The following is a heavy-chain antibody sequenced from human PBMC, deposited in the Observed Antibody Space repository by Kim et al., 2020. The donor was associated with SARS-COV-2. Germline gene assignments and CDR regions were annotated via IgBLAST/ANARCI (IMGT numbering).Heavy chain of an antibody. J-gene: IGHJ4*02. CDR1: GFTFGSYS. D-gene: IGHD6-13*01. Sequence: GGSLRLSCTASGFTFGSYSMSWVRQAPGKGPEWVANIMQDENEKYYVESVKGRFTISRDNTKNSLYLQMDSLRAEDTAIYYCARARLWRQLAPYFDNWGQGTLVTVSS. CDR3: ARARLWRQLAPYFDN. V-gene: IGHV3-7*03. CDR2: IMQDENEK.